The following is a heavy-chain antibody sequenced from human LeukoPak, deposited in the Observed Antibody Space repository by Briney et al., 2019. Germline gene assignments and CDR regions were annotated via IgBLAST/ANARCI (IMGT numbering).Heavy chain of an antibody. CDR1: YDSIRGSSYY. CDR2: VYYSGST. D-gene: IGHD2-15*01. J-gene: IGHJ4*02. V-gene: IGHV4-39*01. CDR3: AKFPTVVAATLDY. Sequence: SETLSLTCTVSYDSIRGSSYYWGWIRQPPGKGLEWIGNVYYSGSTNYNPSLKSRVTISVDTSKNQFSLKLTSVTAADTAVYYCAKFPTVVAATLDYWGQGTLVTVSS.